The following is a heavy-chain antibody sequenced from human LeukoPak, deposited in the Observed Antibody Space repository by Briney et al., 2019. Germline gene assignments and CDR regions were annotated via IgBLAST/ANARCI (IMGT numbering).Heavy chain of an antibody. CDR1: GGSISSGSYY. V-gene: IGHV4-61*02. D-gene: IGHD6-19*01. CDR3: ARDRGYSGWYESLFDY. CDR2: IYTSGST. Sequence: PSQTLSLTCTVSGGSISSGSYYWSWIRQPAEKGLEWIGRIYTSGSTNYNPSLKSRVTISVDTSKNQFSLKLSSVTAADTAVYYCARDRGYSGWYESLFDYWGQGTLVTVSS. J-gene: IGHJ4*02.